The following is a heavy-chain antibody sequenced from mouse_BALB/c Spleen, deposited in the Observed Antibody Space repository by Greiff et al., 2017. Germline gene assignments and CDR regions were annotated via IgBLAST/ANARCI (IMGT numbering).Heavy chain of an antibody. Sequence: EVQGVESGGGLVKPGGSLKLSCAASGFTFSSYAMSWVRQTPEKRLEWVATISSGGSYTYYPDSVKGRFTISRDNAKNTLYLQMSSLRSEDTAMYYCARGYGNYVLDYWGQGTTLTVSS. V-gene: IGHV5-9-3*01. CDR1: GFTFSSYA. D-gene: IGHD2-10*02. CDR3: ARGYGNYVLDY. J-gene: IGHJ2*01. CDR2: ISSGGSYT.